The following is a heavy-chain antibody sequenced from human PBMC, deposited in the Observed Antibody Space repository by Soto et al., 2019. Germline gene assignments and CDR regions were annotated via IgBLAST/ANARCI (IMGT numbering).Heavy chain of an antibody. CDR3: AKERRDGYNYGVDY. CDR2: ISGSGGST. J-gene: IGHJ4*02. Sequence: EVQLLESGGGLVQPGGSLRLSCAASGFTFTSYVMSWVRQAPGKGLEWVSAISGSGGSTYYADSVKGRFTISRDNSKNTLYLQMNSLRAEDTAVYYCAKERRDGYNYGVDYWGQGTLVTVSS. V-gene: IGHV3-23*01. CDR1: GFTFTSYV. D-gene: IGHD5-12*01.